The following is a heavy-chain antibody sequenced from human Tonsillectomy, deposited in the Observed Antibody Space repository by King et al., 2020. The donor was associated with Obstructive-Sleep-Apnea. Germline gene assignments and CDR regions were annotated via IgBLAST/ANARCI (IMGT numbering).Heavy chain of an antibody. CDR2: IYHSGST. J-gene: IGHJ1*01. D-gene: IGHD6-19*01. CDR3: ARGRSGWSEYFQH. CDR1: GNSISSTYF. Sequence: QLQESGPGLVKPSETLSLICTVSGNSISSTYFWGWIRQPPGKGLEWIGNIYHSGSTYYNPSLKSRVTISVDTSKDQFSLKVNSVTAADTAVYYGARGRSGWSEYFQHWGQGTLVTVSS. V-gene: IGHV4-38-2*02.